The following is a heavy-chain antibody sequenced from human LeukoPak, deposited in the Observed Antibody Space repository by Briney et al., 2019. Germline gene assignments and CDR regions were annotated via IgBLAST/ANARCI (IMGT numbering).Heavy chain of an antibody. V-gene: IGHV3-23*01. CDR2: ISGSGGTT. D-gene: IGHD6-19*01. CDR1: GFIFSRYG. J-gene: IGHJ4*02. CDR3: AKDHLPGIVVADRDY. Sequence: GGTLRLSCAASGFIFSRYGMSWVRQAPGKGLEWVSAISGSGGTTYYADSVKGRFTISRDNSKNTLYLQITSLRAEDTGVYYCAKDHLPGIVVADRDYWGQGTLVTVSS.